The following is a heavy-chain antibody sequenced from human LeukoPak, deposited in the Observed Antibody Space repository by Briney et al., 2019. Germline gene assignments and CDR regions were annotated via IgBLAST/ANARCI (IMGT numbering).Heavy chain of an antibody. CDR1: SGSIKGFY. Sequence: PSETLSLTSTVSSGSIKGFYWNWVRQPPGKGLEWIGYVYYSGTTNYNPSLKSPVTISVDMSKHHFSLNINSGTASHTALYQCWRDPATTAVPGGYFDYWGKGSLVTVSS. J-gene: IGHJ4*02. D-gene: IGHD6-19*01. CDR2: VYYSGTT. CDR3: WRDPATTAVPGGYFDY. V-gene: IGHV4-59*13.